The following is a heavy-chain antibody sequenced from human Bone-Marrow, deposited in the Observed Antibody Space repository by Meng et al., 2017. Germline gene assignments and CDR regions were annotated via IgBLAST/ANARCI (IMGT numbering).Heavy chain of an antibody. CDR3: ARDLWELRYKAPFDP. Sequence: SETLSLTCTVSGGSISSNSYHWGWIRQSPGRGLEWIGSIYYDGSTYYTPSLKSRVTISVDTSKNQFSLKLTSVTAADTAVYYCARDLWELRYKAPFDPWGQGILVTVSS. D-gene: IGHD3-9*01. V-gene: IGHV4-39*07. J-gene: IGHJ5*02. CDR1: GGSISSNSYH. CDR2: IYYDGST.